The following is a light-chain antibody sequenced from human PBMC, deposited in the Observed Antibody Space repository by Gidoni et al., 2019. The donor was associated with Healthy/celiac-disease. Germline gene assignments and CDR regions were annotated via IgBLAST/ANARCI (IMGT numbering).Light chain of an antibody. J-gene: IGKJ1*01. CDR1: NGMSSW. V-gene: IGKV1D-12*01. Sequence: IQLTQSPSSVSASVGDSVTITCRASNGMSSWLAWYQQKPGKATKLMIYAASSLQSGVPSRISGSGSGTDFTLTSSSLQPEDFVNYYCQQANSFPWAFGQGTKVEIK. CDR2: AAS. CDR3: QQANSFPWA.